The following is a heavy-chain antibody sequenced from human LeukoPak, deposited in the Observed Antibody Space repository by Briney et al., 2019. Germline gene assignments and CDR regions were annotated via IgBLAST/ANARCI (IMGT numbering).Heavy chain of an antibody. D-gene: IGHD3-10*01. CDR2: IYYSGST. CDR3: AKSAGGYYYYYMDV. CDR1: GGSISSYY. Sequence: SETLSLTCTVSGGSISSYYWSWIRQPPGKELEWIGYIYYSGSTNYNPSLKSRVTISVDTSKNQFSLKLSSVTAADTAVYYCAKSAGGYYYYYMDVWGKGTTVTVSS. V-gene: IGHV4-59*01. J-gene: IGHJ6*03.